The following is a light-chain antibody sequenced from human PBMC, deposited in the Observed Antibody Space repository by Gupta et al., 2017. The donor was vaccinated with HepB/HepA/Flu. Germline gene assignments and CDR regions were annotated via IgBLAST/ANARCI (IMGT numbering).Light chain of an antibody. CDR1: TLRSYY. Sequence: SSELTQDPAVSVAVGQTARITCPGDTLRSYYASWYQQKPGQAPVLVIYGKNNRPSGIPDRFSGSSSGNTASLAITRAQAEDEADYYCNYRDSSSNHVVFGGGTKLTVL. J-gene: IGLJ2*01. CDR3: NYRDSSSNHVV. V-gene: IGLV3-19*01. CDR2: GKN.